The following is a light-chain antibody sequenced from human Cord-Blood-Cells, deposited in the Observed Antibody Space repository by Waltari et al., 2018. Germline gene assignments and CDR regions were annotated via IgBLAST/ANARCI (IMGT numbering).Light chain of an antibody. J-gene: IGLJ3*02. CDR3: CSYAGSSTWV. CDR2: EVS. CDR1: SSDVGSYNL. V-gene: IGLV2-23*02. Sequence: QSALTQPASVSGSPGQSITISCTGTSSDVGSYNLVSWYQQHPGKAPKLMIYEVSKRPSGVSNRLSGSKSGNTAFLTISGLQAEDEADYYCCSYAGSSTWVFGGGTKLTVL.